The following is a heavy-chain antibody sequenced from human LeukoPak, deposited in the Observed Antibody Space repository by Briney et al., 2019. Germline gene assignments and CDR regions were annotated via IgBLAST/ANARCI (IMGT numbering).Heavy chain of an antibody. D-gene: IGHD6-13*01. J-gene: IGHJ6*02. Sequence: GGSLRLSCAVSGFTVSSNYMSWVRQAPGKGLEWISFIYSGGTTYYADSVKGRFTISRDNSKNTLYLQMNSLRAEDTAVYYCARGGGQQLVPNYYYYYAMDVWGQGTTVTVS. CDR2: IYSGGTT. V-gene: IGHV3-66*01. CDR1: GFTVSSNY. CDR3: ARGGGQQLVPNYYYYYAMDV.